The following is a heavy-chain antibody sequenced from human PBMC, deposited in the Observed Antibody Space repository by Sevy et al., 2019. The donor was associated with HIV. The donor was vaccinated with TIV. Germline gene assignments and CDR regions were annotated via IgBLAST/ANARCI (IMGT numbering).Heavy chain of an antibody. V-gene: IGHV3-30-3*01. D-gene: IGHD2-8*01. CDR3: ARVAISYCTYDRYHRFDY. CDR2: ISYDGTYK. Sequence: GGSLRLSCAVSGFSFSHYAFHWVRQAPGKGLEWVSLISYDGTYKYYADSVKGRFTISRDNSKNTLYLQMNSLRGNDTAVYYCARVAISYCTYDRYHRFDYWGPGALVTVSS. J-gene: IGHJ4*02. CDR1: GFSFSHYA.